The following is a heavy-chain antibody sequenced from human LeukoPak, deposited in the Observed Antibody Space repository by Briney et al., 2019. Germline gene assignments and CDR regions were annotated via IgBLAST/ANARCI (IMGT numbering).Heavy chain of an antibody. CDR1: GFTFTNYA. D-gene: IGHD3-10*01. Sequence: PGRSLRLSCAASGFTFTNYAMHWVRQAPGKGLEWVSIISYEGSEKYYADSVKGRFTISRDNSRNTLYLQMNSLRPEDTAVYYCARGREAGNRRLAGDDYWGQGTLVIVSS. J-gene: IGHJ4*02. CDR3: ARGREAGNRRLAGDDY. V-gene: IGHV3-30*01. CDR2: ISYEGSEK.